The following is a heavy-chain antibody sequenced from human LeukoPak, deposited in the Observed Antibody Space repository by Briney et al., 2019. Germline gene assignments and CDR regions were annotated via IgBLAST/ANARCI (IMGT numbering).Heavy chain of an antibody. CDR1: GGSISSGGYY. CDR3: ARFPDCSSTSCHLNWFDP. D-gene: IGHD2-2*01. Sequence: SQTLSLTCTVSGGSISSGGYYWSWIRQPPGKGLEWIGYIYHSGSTYYNPSLKSRVTISVDRSKNQFSLKLSSVTAADTAVYYCARFPDCSSTSCHLNWFDPWGQGTLVTVSS. CDR2: IYHSGST. V-gene: IGHV4-30-2*01. J-gene: IGHJ5*02.